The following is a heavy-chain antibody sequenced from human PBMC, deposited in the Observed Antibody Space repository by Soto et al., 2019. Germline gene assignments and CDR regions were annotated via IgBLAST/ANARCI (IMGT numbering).Heavy chain of an antibody. D-gene: IGHD6-13*01. V-gene: IGHV3-23*01. CDR1: GFTFSSYA. J-gene: IGHJ6*03. Sequence: GGSLRPSCAASGFTFSSYAMSWVRQAPGKGLEWLSTISGSGGSTNYADSVKGRFTISRDNFKNTLFLQMNSLRAEDTAVYYCAKGVIAAAPNMDVWGKGTTVTVSS. CDR2: ISGSGGST. CDR3: AKGVIAAAPNMDV.